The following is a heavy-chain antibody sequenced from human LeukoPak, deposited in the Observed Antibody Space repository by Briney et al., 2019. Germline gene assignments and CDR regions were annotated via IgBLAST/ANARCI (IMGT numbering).Heavy chain of an antibody. CDR2: IRDKANSYAT. D-gene: IGHD2-2*01. CDR1: GFTFSGSA. J-gene: IGHJ4*02. Sequence: PGGSLRLSCAASGFTFSGSAIHWVRQASGKGLEWFGRIRDKANSYATAYIASVKGRFTISRDDSKNTAYLQMSSLKTEDTAVYYCTRWDCTTTGCYPFDYWGQGTLVTVSS. CDR3: TRWDCTTTGCYPFDY. V-gene: IGHV3-73*01.